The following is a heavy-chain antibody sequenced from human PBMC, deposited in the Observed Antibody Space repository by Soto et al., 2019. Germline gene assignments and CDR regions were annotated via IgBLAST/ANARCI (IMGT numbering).Heavy chain of an antibody. CDR1: GGSISSGNW. D-gene: IGHD6-19*01. CDR3: ARHYSSGSRNWFDP. CDR2: IYHSGST. V-gene: IGHV4-4*02. J-gene: IGHJ5*02. Sequence: LSLTCAVSGGSISSGNWWSWVRQPPGKGLEWIGEIYHSGSTNYNPSLKSRVTISVDKSKNQFSLKLSSVTAADTAVFYCARHYSSGSRNWFDPWGQGTLVTVSS.